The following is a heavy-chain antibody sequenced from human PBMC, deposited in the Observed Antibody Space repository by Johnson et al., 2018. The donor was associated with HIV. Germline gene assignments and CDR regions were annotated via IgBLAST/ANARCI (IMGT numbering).Heavy chain of an antibody. CDR2: IKQDGAEI. J-gene: IGHJ3*02. D-gene: IGHD5-18*01. CDR3: AKGWRQLWPTGDGAFDI. V-gene: IGHV3-7*05. CDR1: GFTFSSYW. Sequence: VQLVESGGGLVQPGGSLRLSCEASGFTFSSYWMSWVRQAPGKGLEWVANIKQDGAEIFYVDSVKGRFTISRDNAKNSLSLQMNSLRAEDTAVYYCAKGWRQLWPTGDGAFDIWGQGAMVTVSS.